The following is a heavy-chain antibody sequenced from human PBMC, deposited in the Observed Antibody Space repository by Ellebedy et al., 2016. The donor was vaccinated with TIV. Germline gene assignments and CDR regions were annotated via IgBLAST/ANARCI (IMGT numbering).Heavy chain of an antibody. CDR1: GFTFDDYA. CDR2: ISWNSGSI. Sequence: SLKISCAASGFTFDDYAMHWVRQAPGKGLEWVSGISWNSGSIGYADSVKGRFNISRDNAKNSLYLQMTSLTTEDTGLYYCAKDMRPTGVYWGQGTLVTVSS. V-gene: IGHV3-9*01. J-gene: IGHJ4*02. D-gene: IGHD3-10*01. CDR3: AKDMRPTGVY.